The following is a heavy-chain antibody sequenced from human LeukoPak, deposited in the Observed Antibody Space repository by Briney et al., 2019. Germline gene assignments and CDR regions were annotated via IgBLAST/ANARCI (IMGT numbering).Heavy chain of an antibody. D-gene: IGHD4-17*01. CDR2: INHSGST. V-gene: IGHV4-34*01. Sequence: SETLSFTCAVYGGPFSGYYWSWIRQPPGKGLEWIGEINHSGSTNYNPSLKSRVTISVDTSKNQFSLKLSSVTAADTAVYYCARVSGDRDNASYNWFDPWGQGTLVTVSS. CDR3: ARVSGDRDNASYNWFDP. CDR1: GGPFSGYY. J-gene: IGHJ5*02.